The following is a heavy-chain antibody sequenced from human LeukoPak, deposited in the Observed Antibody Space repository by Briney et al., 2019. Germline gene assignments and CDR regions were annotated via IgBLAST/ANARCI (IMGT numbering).Heavy chain of an antibody. CDR3: ARFNGNWFDP. Sequence: GGSLRLSCAASGFTLSSNWMSWVRQAPGKGLEWVAVISYDGSNKYYADSVKGRFTISRDNSKNTLYLQMNSLRAEDTAVYYCARFNGNWFDPWGQGTLVTVSS. CDR2: ISYDGSNK. CDR1: GFTLSSNW. V-gene: IGHV3-30-3*01. J-gene: IGHJ5*02.